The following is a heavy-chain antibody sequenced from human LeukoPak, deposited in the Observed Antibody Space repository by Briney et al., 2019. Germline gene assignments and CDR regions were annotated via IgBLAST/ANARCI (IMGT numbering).Heavy chain of an antibody. CDR2: IYHSGST. CDR1: GGSISSGGYY. CDR3: ARDSSNGSRPF. V-gene: IGHV4-30-2*01. J-gene: IGHJ3*01. Sequence: PSETLSLTCTVSGGSISSGGYYWSWIRQPPGKGLEWIGYIYHSGSTYYNPSLKSRVTISVDRSKNQFSLKLSSVTAADTAVYYCARDSSNGSRPFWGQGTMVTVSS. D-gene: IGHD2-8*01.